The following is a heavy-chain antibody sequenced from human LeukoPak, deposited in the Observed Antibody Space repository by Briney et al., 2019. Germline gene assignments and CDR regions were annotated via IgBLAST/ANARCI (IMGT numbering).Heavy chain of an antibody. D-gene: IGHD4-17*01. CDR2: IYTSGST. V-gene: IGHV4-4*07. CDR1: GGSISSYY. J-gene: IGHJ3*02. Sequence: PSETLSLTCTVSGGSISSYYWSWIRRPAGKGLEWIGRIYTSGSTNYNPSLKSRVTMSVDTSKNQFSLKLSSVTAADTAVYYCARAFLFSRDDYGDYGAFDIWGQGTMVTVSS. CDR3: ARAFLFSRDDYGDYGAFDI.